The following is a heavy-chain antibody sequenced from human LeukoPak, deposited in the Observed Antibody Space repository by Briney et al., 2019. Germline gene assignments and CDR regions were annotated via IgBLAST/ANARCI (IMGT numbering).Heavy chain of an antibody. J-gene: IGHJ4*02. D-gene: IGHD6-13*01. Sequence: SETLSLTCTVSGGSISSSSYYWGWIRQPPGKGLEWIGSIYYSGSTYYNPSLKSRVTISVDTSKNQFSLKLSSLTAADTAMYYCARGLPGSSWHLGYWGLGTLVTVSS. CDR2: IYYSGST. V-gene: IGHV4-39*07. CDR1: GGSISSSSYY. CDR3: ARGLPGSSWHLGY.